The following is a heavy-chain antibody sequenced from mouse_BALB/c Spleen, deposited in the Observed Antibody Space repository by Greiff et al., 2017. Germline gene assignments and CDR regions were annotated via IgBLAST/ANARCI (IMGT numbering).Heavy chain of an antibody. CDR1: GFNITDYY. Sequence: VQLQQSGAELVRPGASVKMSCTASGFNITDYYMHWVKQRPEQGLEWIGCIDPENGDTEYAPKFQGKATMTADTSSTTAYLQLSSLTSEDAAVYYWNARLLCALAYWGQGTSVTVSA. CDR2: IDPENGDT. CDR3: NARLLCALAY. J-gene: IGHJ4*01. V-gene: IGHV14-4*02. D-gene: IGHD1-1*02.